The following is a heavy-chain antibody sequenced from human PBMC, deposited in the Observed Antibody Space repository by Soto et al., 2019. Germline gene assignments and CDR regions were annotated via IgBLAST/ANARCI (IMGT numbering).Heavy chain of an antibody. V-gene: IGHV4-39*02. CDR1: GGSISSSSYY. CDR3: ARDQVRAAAGSYYYGMDV. D-gene: IGHD6-13*01. CDR2: IYYSGST. Sequence: TSETLSLTCTVSGGSISSSSYYWGWIRQPPGKGKEWIGSIYYSGSTYYNPSLKSRVTISVDTSKNQFSLKLSSVTAADTAVYYCARDQVRAAAGSYYYGMDVWGQGTTVTVSS. J-gene: IGHJ6*02.